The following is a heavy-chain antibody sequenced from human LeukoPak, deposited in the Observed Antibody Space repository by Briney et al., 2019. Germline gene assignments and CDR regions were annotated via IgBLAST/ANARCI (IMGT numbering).Heavy chain of an antibody. V-gene: IGHV2-5*02. CDR2: IYWDDDK. J-gene: IGHJ4*02. Sequence: SGPTLVNPTQTLTLTCTFSGFSLSTSGVDVGWIRQPPGKALEWLALIYWDDDKRYSPSLKSRLTITKDTSKNQVVPTMTNMDPVDTATYYCAHRRRTTVTTFFDYWGQGTLVTVSS. CDR1: GFSLSTSGVD. CDR3: AHRRRTTVTTFFDY. D-gene: IGHD4-17*01.